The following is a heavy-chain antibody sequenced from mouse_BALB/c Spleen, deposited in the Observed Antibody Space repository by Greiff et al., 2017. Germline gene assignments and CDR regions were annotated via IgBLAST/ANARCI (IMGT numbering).Heavy chain of an antibody. V-gene: IGHV5-6-5*01. D-gene: IGHD2-10*01. J-gene: IGHJ4*01. CDR3: ARGLLPKYYAMDY. CDR1: GFTFSSYA. CDR2: ISSGGST. Sequence: EVKLVESGGGLVKPGGSLKLSCAASGFTFSSYAMSWVRQTPEKRLEWVASISSGGSTYYPDSVKGRFTISSDNARNILYLQMSSLRSEDTAMYYCARGLLPKYYAMDYWGQGTSVTVSS.